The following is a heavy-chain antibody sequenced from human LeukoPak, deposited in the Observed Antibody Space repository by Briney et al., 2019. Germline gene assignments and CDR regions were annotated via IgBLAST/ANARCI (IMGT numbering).Heavy chain of an antibody. V-gene: IGHV1-18*01. D-gene: IGHD1-26*01. CDR2: ISAYNGNT. CDR1: GYTFTSYG. J-gene: IGHJ3*02. CDR3: ARDGSGSYQYSDAFDI. Sequence: ASVKVSCKASGYTFTSYGISWVRQAPGQGLEWMGWISAYNGNTNYAQKLQGRVTMTTDTSTSTAYMELRSLRSDDTAVYYCARDGSGSYQYSDAFDIWGQGTMVTVSS.